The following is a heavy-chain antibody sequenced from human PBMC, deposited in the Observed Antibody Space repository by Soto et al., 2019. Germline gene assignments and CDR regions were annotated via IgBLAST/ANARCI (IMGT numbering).Heavy chain of an antibody. CDR1: GFTFSSYG. Sequence: VGSLRLSCAASGFTFSSYGMHWVRQAPGKGLEWVAVIWYDGSNKYYADSVKGRFTISRDNSKNTLYLQMNSLRAEDTAVYYCARGGSGWYGYYFDYWGQGTLVTVS. V-gene: IGHV3-33*01. CDR3: ARGGSGWYGYYFDY. D-gene: IGHD6-19*01. CDR2: IWYDGSNK. J-gene: IGHJ4*02.